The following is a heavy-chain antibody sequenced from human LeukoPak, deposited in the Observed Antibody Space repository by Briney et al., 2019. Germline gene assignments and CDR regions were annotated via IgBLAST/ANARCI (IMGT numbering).Heavy chain of an antibody. CDR1: GFTSSDYY. CDR2: ISSSGSTI. CDR3: ARAVYSSSWYDWFDP. V-gene: IGHV3-11*01. D-gene: IGHD6-13*01. J-gene: IGHJ5*02. Sequence: PGGSLRLSCAASGFTSSDYYMNWIRQAPGKGLEWVSYISSSGSTIYYADSVKGRFTISRDNAKNSLYLQMNSLRAEDTAVYYCARAVYSSSWYDWFDPWGQGTLVTVSS.